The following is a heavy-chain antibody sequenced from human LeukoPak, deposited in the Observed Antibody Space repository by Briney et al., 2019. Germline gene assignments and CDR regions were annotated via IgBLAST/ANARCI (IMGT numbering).Heavy chain of an antibody. V-gene: IGHV3-30*18. CDR2: ISYDGSNK. D-gene: IGHD3-10*01. CDR3: AKGYYGSGSYYNA. Sequence: GGSLRLSCAASGFTFSSYGMHWVRQAPGKGLEWVAVISYDGSNKYYADSVKGRFTISRDNSKNTLYLQMNSLRAEDTAVYYCAKGYYGSGSYYNAWGQGTLVTVSS. CDR1: GFTFSSYG. J-gene: IGHJ4*02.